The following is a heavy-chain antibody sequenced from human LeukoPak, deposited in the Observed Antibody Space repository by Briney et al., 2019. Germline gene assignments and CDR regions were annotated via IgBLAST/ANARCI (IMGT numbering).Heavy chain of an antibody. CDR3: AKLLIEYYYDSSGYLDY. Sequence: GGSLRLSCAASGFTFSSYAMSWVRQAPGKGLEWVSAISGSGGSTYYADSVKGRFTISRDNSKNTLYLQMNSLRAEDTAVYYCAKLLIEYYYDSSGYLDYWGQGTPVTVSS. D-gene: IGHD3-22*01. V-gene: IGHV3-23*01. CDR1: GFTFSSYA. CDR2: ISGSGGST. J-gene: IGHJ4*02.